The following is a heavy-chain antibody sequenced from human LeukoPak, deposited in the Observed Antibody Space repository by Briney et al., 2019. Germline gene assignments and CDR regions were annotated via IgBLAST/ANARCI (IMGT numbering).Heavy chain of an antibody. CDR2: IRYDGSNK. V-gene: IGHV3-30*02. CDR1: GFTFSSYG. J-gene: IGHJ4*02. CDR3: AKDRGDSSGYYSD. Sequence: GGSLRLSCAASGFTFSSYGMHWVRQAPGKGLEWVAFIRYDGSNKYYADSVKGRFTISRDNSKNTLYLQMNSLRAEDTAVYYCAKDRGDSSGYYSDWGQGTLVTVSS. D-gene: IGHD3-22*01.